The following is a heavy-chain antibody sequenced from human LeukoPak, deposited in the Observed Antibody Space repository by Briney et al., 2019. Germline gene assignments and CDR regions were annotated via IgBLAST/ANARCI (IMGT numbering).Heavy chain of an antibody. CDR3: ARVEEGSSSPVFDY. CDR2: FYYSGST. CDR1: GGSISSIGYY. J-gene: IGHJ4*02. D-gene: IGHD6-6*01. V-gene: IGHV4-39*01. Sequence: TSQTLSLTCTVSGGSISSIGYYWGWIRQPPGKGLEWIGSFYYSGSTYYNPSLKSRVTISVDTSKNQFSLKLSSVTAADTAVYYCARVEEGSSSPVFDYWGQGTLVTVSS.